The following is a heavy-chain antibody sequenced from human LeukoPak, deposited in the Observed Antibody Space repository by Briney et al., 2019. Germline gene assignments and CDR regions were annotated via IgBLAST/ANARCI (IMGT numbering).Heavy chain of an antibody. Sequence: SETLSLTCTVSGGSISSYYWSWIRQPPGKGLEWIGYIYYSGSTNYNPSLKSRVTISVDTSKNQFSLKLSSVTAADTAVYYCARAHGDYAGYNWFDPWGQGTLVTVSS. CDR1: GGSISSYY. V-gene: IGHV4-59*01. J-gene: IGHJ5*02. CDR3: ARAHGDYAGYNWFDP. D-gene: IGHD4-17*01. CDR2: IYYSGST.